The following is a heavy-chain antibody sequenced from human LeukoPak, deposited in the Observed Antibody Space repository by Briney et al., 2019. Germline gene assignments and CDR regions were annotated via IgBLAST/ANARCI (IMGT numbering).Heavy chain of an antibody. CDR1: GFTFSNYE. J-gene: IGHJ3*02. Sequence: PGGSLRLSCAASGFTFSNYEMHWVRLVLGKGLEWVSAIGIAGNTFYAGSVKGRFTISRENAKNSFHLQMSSLGAGDTAVYYCAREGSLSSSDAFDIWGQGTMVTVSS. CDR3: AREGSLSSSDAFDI. V-gene: IGHV3-13*01. CDR2: IGIAGNT. D-gene: IGHD6-6*01.